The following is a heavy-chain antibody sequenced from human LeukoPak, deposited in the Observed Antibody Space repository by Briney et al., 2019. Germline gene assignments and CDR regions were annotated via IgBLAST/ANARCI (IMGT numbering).Heavy chain of an antibody. Sequence: SETLSLTCTVSGGSISSSSYYWGWIRQPPGKGLEWIGSIYYSGSTYYNPSLKSRVTISVDTSKNQFSLKLSSVTAADTAVYYCASSSWYCSGGSCYGRYYFDYWGQGTLVTVSS. CDR1: GGSISSSSYY. V-gene: IGHV4-39*07. CDR3: ASSSWYCSGGSCYGRYYFDY. J-gene: IGHJ4*02. CDR2: IYYSGST. D-gene: IGHD2-15*01.